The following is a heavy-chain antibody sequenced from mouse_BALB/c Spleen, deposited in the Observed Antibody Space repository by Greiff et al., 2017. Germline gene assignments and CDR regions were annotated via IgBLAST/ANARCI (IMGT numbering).Heavy chain of an antibody. CDR2: ISSGSSTI. CDR3: ARPPDYYCSSHWYFDV. D-gene: IGHD1-1*01. Sequence: EVKLMESGGGLVQPGGSRKLSCAASGFTFSSFGMHWVRQAPEKGLEWVAYISSGSSTIYYADTVKGRFTISRDNPKNTLFLQMTSLRSEDTAMYYCARPPDYYCSSHWYFDVWGAGTTVTVSS. CDR1: GFTFSSFG. J-gene: IGHJ1*01. V-gene: IGHV5-17*02.